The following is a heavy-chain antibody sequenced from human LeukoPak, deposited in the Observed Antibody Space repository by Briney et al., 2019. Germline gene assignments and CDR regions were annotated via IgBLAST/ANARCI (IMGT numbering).Heavy chain of an antibody. CDR1: GFTFGSYA. V-gene: IGHV3-48*01. CDR2: ISSSSSAR. Sequence: GGSLRLSCAASGFTFGSYAMHWVRQAPGKGLEWISYISSSSSARYYAGSVKGRFTISRDDASNSLYLQMNSLRAEDTAIYYCARMSSSRLPGYWGQGALVTVSS. CDR3: ARMSSSRLPGY. J-gene: IGHJ4*02. D-gene: IGHD2-2*01.